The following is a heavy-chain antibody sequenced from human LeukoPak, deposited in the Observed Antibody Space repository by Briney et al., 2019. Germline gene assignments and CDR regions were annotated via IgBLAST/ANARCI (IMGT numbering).Heavy chain of an antibody. V-gene: IGHV3-23*01. CDR1: GFTFSSYA. CDR2: ISGSGGST. Sequence: SGGSLRLSCAASGFTFSSYAMSWVRQAPGKGLKWVSAISGSGGSTYYADSVKGRFTISRDNSKNTLYLQMNSLRAEDTAVYYCAKVFGRVGTFDYWGQGTLVTVSS. D-gene: IGHD3-3*01. CDR3: AKVFGRVGTFDY. J-gene: IGHJ4*02.